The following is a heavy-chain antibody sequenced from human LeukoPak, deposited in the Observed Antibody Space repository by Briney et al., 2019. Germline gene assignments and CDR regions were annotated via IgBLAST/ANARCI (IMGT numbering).Heavy chain of an antibody. CDR2: ISAGGGST. CDR3: AKDRGHCVNGVCHNYYYMDV. V-gene: IGHV3-23*01. J-gene: IGHJ6*03. CDR1: GFTFSSYA. D-gene: IGHD2-8*01. Sequence: GGSLRLSCAASGFTFSSYAMSWVRQAPGKGLEWVSTISAGGGSTDYADSVKGRFTVSRDNSKTTLYLQMNSLRAEDTAVYYCAKDRGHCVNGVCHNYYYMDVWGKGTTVTVSS.